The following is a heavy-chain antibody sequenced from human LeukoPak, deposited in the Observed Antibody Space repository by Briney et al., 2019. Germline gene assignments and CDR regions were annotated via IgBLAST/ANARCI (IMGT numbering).Heavy chain of an antibody. CDR1: GSTFSSYA. CDR2: IYSGGST. CDR3: ASGGPVGAIDY. D-gene: IGHD1-26*01. Sequence: GGSLRLSCAASGSTFSSYAMSWVRQAPGKGPEWVSVIYSGGSTYYADSVKGRFTISRDNSKNTLYLQMNSLRAEDTAVYYCASGGPVGAIDYWGQGTLVTVSS. V-gene: IGHV3-53*01. J-gene: IGHJ4*02.